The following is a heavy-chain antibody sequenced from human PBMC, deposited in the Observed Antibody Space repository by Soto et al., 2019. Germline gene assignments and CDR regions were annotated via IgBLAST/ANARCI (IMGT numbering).Heavy chain of an antibody. CDR2: INPNSGGT. CDR1: GYTFIGYY. V-gene: IGHV1-2*02. J-gene: IGHJ6*02. CDR3: ASFYSSSRGEYYYYGMDV. D-gene: IGHD6-13*01. Sequence: ASVKVSCKASGYTFIGYYMHWVRQAPGQGLEWMGWINPNSGGTNYAEKFQGRVTMTRDTSISTAYMELNSLRSDDTAVYYCASFYSSSRGEYYYYGMDVWGQGATVTVSS.